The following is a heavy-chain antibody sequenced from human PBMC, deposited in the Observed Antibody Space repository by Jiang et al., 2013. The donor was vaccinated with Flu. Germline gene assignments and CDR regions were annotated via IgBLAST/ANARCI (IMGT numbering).Heavy chain of an antibody. J-gene: IGHJ3*02. D-gene: IGHD1-26*01. V-gene: IGHV5-51*01. CDR2: IYPGDSDT. CDR3: ARRLGVRATSAFDI. Sequence: SCKGSGYSFNIYWIGWVRQMPGKGLEWMGIIYPGDSDTRYSPSFQGQVTISADKSISTAYLQRSSLKASDTAMYYCARRLGVRATSAFDIWGQGTMVTVSS. CDR1: GYSFNIYW.